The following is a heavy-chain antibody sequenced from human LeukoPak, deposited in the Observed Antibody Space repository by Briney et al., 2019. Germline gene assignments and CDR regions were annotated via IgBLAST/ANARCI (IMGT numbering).Heavy chain of an antibody. D-gene: IGHD3-16*01. J-gene: IGHJ6*02. CDR2: IHYSGKA. Sequence: SETLSLTCTVTGGSISGNYWTWTRQSPGKGLEWIGQIHYSGKADYNPSLRSRITISVDTSKNQMFLKLSSVAAADTAVYYCARFGIYYDMDVWGQGTTVTVSS. CDR3: ARFGIYYDMDV. CDR1: GGSISGNY. V-gene: IGHV4-59*01.